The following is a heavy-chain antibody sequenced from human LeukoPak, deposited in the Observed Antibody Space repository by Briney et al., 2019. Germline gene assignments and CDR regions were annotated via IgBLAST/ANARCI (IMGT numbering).Heavy chain of an antibody. CDR3: AREIAVAATWGYFDY. CDR2: ISSSSSTI. CDR1: GFTFSSYS. Sequence: GGSLRLSCAASGFTFSSYSMNWVRQAPGKGLEWVSYISSSSSTICYADSVKGRFTISRDNAKNSLYLQMNSLRDEDTAVYYCAREIAVAATWGYFDYWGQGTLVTVSS. J-gene: IGHJ4*02. V-gene: IGHV3-48*02. D-gene: IGHD6-19*01.